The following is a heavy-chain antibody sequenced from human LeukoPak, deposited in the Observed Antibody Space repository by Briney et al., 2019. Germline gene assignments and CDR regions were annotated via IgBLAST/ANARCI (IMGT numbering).Heavy chain of an antibody. CDR1: GGSITTGDYY. CDR2: IYYSGST. Sequence: SETLSLTCTVSGGSITTGDYYWSWIRQSPGKGLEWIGYIYYSGSTYYNPSLESPVTLSVDTSKNQFSLKVSSVTAADTAVYYCARTGGYGDHYFDYWGQGTLVTVSS. J-gene: IGHJ4*02. CDR3: ARTGGYGDHYFDY. D-gene: IGHD5-12*01. V-gene: IGHV4-30-4*01.